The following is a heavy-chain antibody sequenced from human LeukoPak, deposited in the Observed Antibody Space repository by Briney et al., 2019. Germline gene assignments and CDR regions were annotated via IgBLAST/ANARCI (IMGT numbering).Heavy chain of an antibody. J-gene: IGHJ4*02. CDR3: ARDRGRYYDSRGFYWGYYFDS. Sequence: GGSLRLSCTAPGFTFSTHAMTWVRQFPGKVLEWVSVISGSGGATHYADSVKGRFTISRDNSKNTVFLQMDSLRAEDTAVYYCARDRGRYYDSRGFYWGYYFDSWGQGILVTVST. CDR1: GFTFSTHA. CDR2: ISGSGGAT. V-gene: IGHV3-23*01. D-gene: IGHD3-22*01.